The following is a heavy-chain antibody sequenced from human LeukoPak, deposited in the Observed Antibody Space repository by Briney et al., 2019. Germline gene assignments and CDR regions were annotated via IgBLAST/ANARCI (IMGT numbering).Heavy chain of an antibody. Sequence: PGGSLRLSCAASGFTFSSYWMSWVRQAPGKGLEWAANIKQDGSEKYYVDSVKGRFTISRDNAKNSLYLQMNSLRAEDTAVYYCAREVYCSSTSCYTGYFQHWGQGTLVTVSS. J-gene: IGHJ1*01. CDR1: GFTFSSYW. CDR2: IKQDGSEK. V-gene: IGHV3-7*01. CDR3: AREVYCSSTSCYTGYFQH. D-gene: IGHD2-2*02.